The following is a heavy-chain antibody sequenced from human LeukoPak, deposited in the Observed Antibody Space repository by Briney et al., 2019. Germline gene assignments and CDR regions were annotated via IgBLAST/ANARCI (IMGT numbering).Heavy chain of an antibody. D-gene: IGHD2-15*01. CDR1: GFTFSSYG. V-gene: IGHV3-33*01. CDR2: IWYDGSNK. Sequence: GGSLRLSCAASGFTFSSYGMHWVRQAPGKGLEWVAVIWYDGSNKYYADSVKGRFTISRDNSKNTLYLQMNSLRAKDTAVYYCARGRTSGGSPVGWFDPWGQGTLVTVSS. CDR3: ARGRTSGGSPVGWFDP. J-gene: IGHJ5*02.